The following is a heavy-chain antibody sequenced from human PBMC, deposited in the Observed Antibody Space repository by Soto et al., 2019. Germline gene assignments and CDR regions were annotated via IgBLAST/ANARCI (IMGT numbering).Heavy chain of an antibody. CDR2: IYHSGST. D-gene: IGHD3-22*01. J-gene: IGHJ6*02. V-gene: IGHV4-30-2*01. Sequence: QLQLQESGSGLVKPSQTLSLTCAVSGGSISSGGYSWSWIRQPPGKGLEWIGYIYHSGSTYYNPSIKSRVTISVDRSKNQFSLKLSSVTAADTAVYYCAGSGYSGMDVWGQGTTVTVSS. CDR3: AGSGYSGMDV. CDR1: GGSISSGGYS.